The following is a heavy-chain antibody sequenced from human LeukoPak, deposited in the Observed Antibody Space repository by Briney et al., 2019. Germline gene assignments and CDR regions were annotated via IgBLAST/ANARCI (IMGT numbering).Heavy chain of an antibody. CDR2: ISGSGGST. D-gene: IGHD4-23*01. Sequence: PGGSLRLSCAASGFTFSSYAMSWVRQAPGKGLEWVSGISGSGGSTDYADSVKGWSIISRDNSKNTLYLQMNSLRAEDTAVYYCAKDPPDYGGKNYYYGMDVWGQGTTVTVSS. J-gene: IGHJ6*02. CDR1: GFTFSSYA. V-gene: IGHV3-23*01. CDR3: AKDPPDYGGKNYYYGMDV.